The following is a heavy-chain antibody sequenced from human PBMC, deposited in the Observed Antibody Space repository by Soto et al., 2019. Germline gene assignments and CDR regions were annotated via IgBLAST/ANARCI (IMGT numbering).Heavy chain of an antibody. D-gene: IGHD3-16*01. CDR3: ARDDYKDGGNNWFDP. J-gene: IGHJ5*02. CDR2: IYTKERT. CDR1: GGSITNYY. V-gene: IGHV4-4*07. Sequence: SETLSLTCTVSGGSITNYYWSWIRQPAGKGLEWIGRIYTKERTNYNLSFRDRVTMSVDTSKNQFSLKLDAVTAADTAVYYCARDDYKDGGNNWFDPWGQGTLVTVS.